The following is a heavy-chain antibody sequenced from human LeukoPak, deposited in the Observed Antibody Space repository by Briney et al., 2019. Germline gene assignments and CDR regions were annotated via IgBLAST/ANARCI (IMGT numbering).Heavy chain of an antibody. CDR2: IKSKRDGGTT. Sequence: QPGGSLRLSCAVSGFTFSNAWMTWFRQAPGKGLEWVGRIKSKRDGGTTDYAAPGKGRFTISRDDSENTLYLQMNSLRAEDTAVYYCAKDVANIVATSNFDYWGQGTLVTVSS. J-gene: IGHJ4*02. V-gene: IGHV3-15*01. D-gene: IGHD5-12*01. CDR3: AKDVANIVATSNFDY. CDR1: GFTFSNAW.